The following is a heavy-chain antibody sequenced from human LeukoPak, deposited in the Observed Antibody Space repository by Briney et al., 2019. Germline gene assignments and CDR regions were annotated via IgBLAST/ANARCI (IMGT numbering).Heavy chain of an antibody. CDR1: GGSISSSSFF. CDR3: ARKNSGYDTLNDY. Sequence: SETLPLTCTVSGGSISSSSFFWGWIRHPPGKGLEWLGIIYYSGTTYYNPSLKSRLTISVDTSKNQFSLKLSSVTAADTAVYYCARKNSGYDTLNDYWGQGTLVTVSS. V-gene: IGHV4-39*01. D-gene: IGHD5-12*01. CDR2: IYYSGTT. J-gene: IGHJ4*02.